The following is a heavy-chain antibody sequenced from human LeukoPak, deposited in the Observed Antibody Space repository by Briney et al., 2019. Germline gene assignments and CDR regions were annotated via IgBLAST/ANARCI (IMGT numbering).Heavy chain of an antibody. Sequence: SETLSLTCTVSGGSISSSSYYWSWIRQPPGKGLEWIGYIYYSGSTNYNPSLKSRVTISVDTSKNQFSLKLSSVTAADTAVYYCASAQITMVRGVIMVTFDYWGQGTLVTVSS. V-gene: IGHV4-61*01. D-gene: IGHD3-10*01. CDR3: ASAQITMVRGVIMVTFDY. CDR1: GGSISSSSYY. J-gene: IGHJ4*02. CDR2: IYYSGST.